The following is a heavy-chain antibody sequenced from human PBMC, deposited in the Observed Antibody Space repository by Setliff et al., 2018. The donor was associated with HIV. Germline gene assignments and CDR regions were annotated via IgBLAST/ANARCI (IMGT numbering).Heavy chain of an antibody. D-gene: IGHD5-12*01. CDR2: IWADEITK. CDR1: GFTFSPYA. Sequence: GSLRLSCAASGFTFSPYAIHWVRQAPGMGLEWVAMIWADEITKFYADSVKGRFTISRDNSKNTMYLQMNTLRVEDTAVYYCARDPPGSGFHLDYWGQGTPVTVS. CDR3: ARDPPGSGFHLDY. J-gene: IGHJ4*02. V-gene: IGHV3-33*01.